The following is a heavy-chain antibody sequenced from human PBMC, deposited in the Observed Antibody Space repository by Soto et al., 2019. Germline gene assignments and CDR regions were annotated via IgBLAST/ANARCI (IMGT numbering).Heavy chain of an antibody. CDR2: IFYSGST. V-gene: IGHV4-30-4*08. CDR3: ASVRSQYFDN. Sequence: HVQLQESGPGLVKPSQTLSLTCSVSGASISSGDDYWSWIRQPPGRGLEWLGFIFYSGSTYYNPSLKSRLVISVDTSKNQFSLSLASVTAADTAVYYCASVRSQYFDNWSQGTLVTVPS. CDR1: GASISSGDDY. J-gene: IGHJ4*02.